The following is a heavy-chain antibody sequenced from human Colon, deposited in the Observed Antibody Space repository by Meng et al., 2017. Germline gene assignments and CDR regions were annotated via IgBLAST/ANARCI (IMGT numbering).Heavy chain of an antibody. J-gene: IGHJ4*02. CDR1: RASVSSGNHY. D-gene: IGHD1-26*01. CDR2: VDYSGST. Sequence: VQTQPWGAGLFHPTEPRAHPCTVSRASVSSGNHYWSWIRQPPGKGLEYIAYVDYSGSTHYNPSLKSRVTMSVDTSKKQLSLKLSSVTAADTVVYYCAGGPWEFDYWGQGTLVTVSS. CDR3: AGGPWEFDY. V-gene: IGHV4-61*01.